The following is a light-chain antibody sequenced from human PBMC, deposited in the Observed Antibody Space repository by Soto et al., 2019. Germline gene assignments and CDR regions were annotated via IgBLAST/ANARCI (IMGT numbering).Light chain of an antibody. CDR3: AAWDDSLNGVV. Sequence: QSVLTQPPSASGTPGQRVTISCSGSSSNIGSNTVNWYQQLPGTAPKLLIYSSNQRPSGVPYRFSGSKSGTSASLAISGLQSDDEAGYYCAAWDDSLNGVVFGGGTKLTVL. CDR2: SSN. J-gene: IGLJ2*01. CDR1: SSNIGSNT. V-gene: IGLV1-44*01.